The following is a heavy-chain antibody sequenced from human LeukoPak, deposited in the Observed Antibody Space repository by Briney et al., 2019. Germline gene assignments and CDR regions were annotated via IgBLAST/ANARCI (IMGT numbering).Heavy chain of an antibody. CDR3: AREWGYCSGGSCYFGNWFDP. Sequence: SETLSLTCLVSSGSISSGDYYWSWIRQPPGKGLEWIGYIYYSGNTYYNPSLKSRVTISVDTSKNQFSLKLSSVTAADTAVYYCAREWGYCSGGSCYFGNWFDPWGQGTLVTVSS. CDR2: IYYSGNT. V-gene: IGHV4-30-4*01. J-gene: IGHJ5*02. CDR1: SGSISSGDYY. D-gene: IGHD2-15*01.